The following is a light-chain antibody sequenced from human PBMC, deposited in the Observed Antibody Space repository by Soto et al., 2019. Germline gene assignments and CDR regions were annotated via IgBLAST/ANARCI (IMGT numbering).Light chain of an antibody. CDR1: QSITTF. CDR3: QQYSTYPLT. J-gene: IGKJ4*01. Sequence: DIQMTQSPSTLSASIGDRVTITCRASQSITTFLAWYQQKPGKAPQILIYDASKLEPGVPSRLSGGGSGTEFTLTISGLQPDDFATYYCQQYSTYPLTFGGGTRVEIK. V-gene: IGKV1-5*01. CDR2: DAS.